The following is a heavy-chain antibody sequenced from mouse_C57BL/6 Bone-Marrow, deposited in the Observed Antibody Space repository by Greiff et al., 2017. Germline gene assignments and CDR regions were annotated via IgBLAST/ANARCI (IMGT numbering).Heavy chain of an antibody. V-gene: IGHV1-82*01. CDR1: GYAFSSSW. CDR2: IYPGDGDT. J-gene: IGHJ2*01. CDR3: ARSGGLDY. Sequence: VQLQESGPELVKPGASVKISCKASGYAFSSSWMNWVKQRPGKGLEWIGRIYPGDGDTNYNGKFKGKATLTADKSSSTAYMQLSSLTSDDSAVYFGARSGGLDYWGQGTTLTVSS. D-gene: IGHD3-1*01.